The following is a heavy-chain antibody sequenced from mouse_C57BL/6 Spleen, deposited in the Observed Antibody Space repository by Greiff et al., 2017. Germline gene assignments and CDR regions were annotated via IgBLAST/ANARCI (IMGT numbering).Heavy chain of an antibody. CDR1: GFTFSDYG. V-gene: IGHV5-17*01. Sequence: EVKLVESGGGLVKPGGSLKLSCAASGFTFSDYGMHWVRQAPEKGLEWVAYISSGSSTIYYADTVKGRFTISRDNAKNTLFLQMTSLRSEDTAMYYCARPYYSNPTGGYDYYAMDYWGQGTSVTVSS. CDR3: ARPYYSNPTGGYDYYAMDY. D-gene: IGHD2-5*01. CDR2: ISSGSSTI. J-gene: IGHJ4*01.